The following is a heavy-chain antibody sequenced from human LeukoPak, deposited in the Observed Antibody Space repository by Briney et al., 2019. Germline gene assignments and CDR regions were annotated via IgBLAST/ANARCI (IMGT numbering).Heavy chain of an antibody. J-gene: IGHJ4*02. V-gene: IGHV1-18*01. D-gene: IGHD2-2*01. CDR2: ISAYNGNT. CDR1: GYTFTSYG. CDR3: ARDGVGYCSSTSCYLGY. Sequence: GASVKVSCKASGYTFTSYGISWVRQAPGQGLEGMGWISAYNGNTNYAQKLQGRVTMTTDISTSTAYMELRSLRSDDTAVYYSARDGVGYCSSTSCYLGYWGQGTLVTVSS.